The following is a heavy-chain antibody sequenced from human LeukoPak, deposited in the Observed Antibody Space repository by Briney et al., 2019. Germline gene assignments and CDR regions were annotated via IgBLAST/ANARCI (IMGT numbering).Heavy chain of an antibody. J-gene: IGHJ5*02. V-gene: IGHV4-31*03. D-gene: IGHD3-10*01. CDR2: INHSGST. CDR3: ARVLLNYYGSGSYLAGWFDP. CDR1: GGSISSGGYY. Sequence: SQTLSLTCTVSGGSISSGGYYWSWIRQHPGKGLEWIGEINHSGSTNYNPSLKSRVTISVDTSKNQFSLKLSSVTAADTAVYYCARVLLNYYGSGSYLAGWFDPWGQGTLVTVSS.